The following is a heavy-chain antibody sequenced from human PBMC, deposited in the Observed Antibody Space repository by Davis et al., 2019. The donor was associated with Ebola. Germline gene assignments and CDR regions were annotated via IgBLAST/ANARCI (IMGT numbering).Heavy chain of an antibody. CDR3: AKSPTYFPYDIDY. CDR1: GFSFADYA. D-gene: IGHD2/OR15-2a*01. Sequence: GESLKISCAASGFSFADYAMNWVRQAPGKGLEWVSAITGSGGSAYYADSVKGRFTLSRDNSKNTVYLQMNSLRGEDTAVYFCAKSPTYFPYDIDYWGQGTLVTVSS. CDR2: ITGSGGSA. J-gene: IGHJ4*02. V-gene: IGHV3-23*01.